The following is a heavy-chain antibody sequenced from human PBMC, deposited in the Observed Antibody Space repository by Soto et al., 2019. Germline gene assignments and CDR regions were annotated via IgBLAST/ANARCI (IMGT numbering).Heavy chain of an antibody. J-gene: IGHJ3*02. CDR1: GYSFTSCW. CDR3: GSTLRDAFDI. Sequence: PGESLKISCKGSGYSFTSCWISWVRQMPGKGLEWMGRIDPSDSYTNYSPSFQGHVTISADKSISTAYLQWSSLKASDTAMYYCGSTLRDAFDIWGQGTMVTVSS. CDR2: IDPSDSYT. V-gene: IGHV5-10-1*01.